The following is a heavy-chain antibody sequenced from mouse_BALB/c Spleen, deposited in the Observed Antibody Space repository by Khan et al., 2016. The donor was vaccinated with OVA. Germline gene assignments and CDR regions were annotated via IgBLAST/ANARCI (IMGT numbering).Heavy chain of an antibody. J-gene: IGHJ3*01. CDR1: GFNIKDTY. CDR3: APRLACFAY. V-gene: IGHV14-3*02. CDR2: IDPANGNS. Sequence: VQLQQAGAELVKPGASVKLSCTASGFNIKDTYMHWVKQRPEQGLEWIGRIDPANGNSKFDPKFQGKATITADTSSNTAYLQLNSLTSEDTAVYYCAPRLACFAYWGQATLVTVSA.